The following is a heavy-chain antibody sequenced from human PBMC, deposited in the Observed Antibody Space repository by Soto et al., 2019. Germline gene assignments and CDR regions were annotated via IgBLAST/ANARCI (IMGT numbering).Heavy chain of an antibody. J-gene: IGHJ6*02. CDR2: ITPLFGTP. V-gene: IGHV1-69*13. CDR3: AREYNWNDVRYGMDV. Sequence: SVKVSCKTSGGTFSSYAISWVRQAPGQGLDWMGGITPLFGTPKYAQKFQGRVTITADESTSTAYMEISSLVSEDTAVYFCAREYNWNDVRYGMDVWGQGTTVTVSS. D-gene: IGHD1-20*01. CDR1: GGTFSSYA.